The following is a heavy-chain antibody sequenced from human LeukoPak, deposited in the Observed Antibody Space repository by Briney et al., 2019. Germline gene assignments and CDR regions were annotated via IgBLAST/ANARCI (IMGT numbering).Heavy chain of an antibody. D-gene: IGHD4-23*01. CDR3: TSGLYGINSVVRHF. CDR1: GFTFSNAW. CDR2: IKSKSGGGTT. J-gene: IGHJ4*02. Sequence: PGGSLRLSCAASGFTFSNAWMSWVRQAPGKGLEWVGRIKSKSGGGTTDYAAPVKGRFPMSRADSKITLYLQMNSLKTQDTAVYYCTSGLYGINSVVRHFWGQGTLVTVSS. V-gene: IGHV3-15*01.